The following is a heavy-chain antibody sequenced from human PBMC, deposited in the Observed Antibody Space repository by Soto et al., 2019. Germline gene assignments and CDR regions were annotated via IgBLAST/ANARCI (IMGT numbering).Heavy chain of an antibody. J-gene: IGHJ1*01. CDR1: GFTFSSYW. CDR3: ASMTSSFLGYSSGWYPYFQH. D-gene: IGHD6-19*01. V-gene: IGHV3-7*01. CDR2: IKQDGSEK. Sequence: GGSLRLSCAAFGFTFSSYWMSWVRQAPGKGLEWVANIKQDGSEKYYVDSVKGRFTISRDNAKNSLYLQMNSLRAEDTAVYYCASMTSSFLGYSSGWYPYFQHWGQGTLVTVSS.